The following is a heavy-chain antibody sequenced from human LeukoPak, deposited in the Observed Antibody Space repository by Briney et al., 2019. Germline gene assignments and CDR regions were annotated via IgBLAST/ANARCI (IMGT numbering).Heavy chain of an antibody. V-gene: IGHV4-59*01. CDR2: IYYSGST. D-gene: IGHD3-3*01. Sequence: KPSETLSLTCTISGGSISRYYWTWIRQPPGEGLEWIGYIYYSGSTKYNPSLKSRVTISVDTSKNQFSLKLSSVTAADTAVYYCARELREEITIFGVVITDLPYYYYYYMDVWGKGTTVTVSS. CDR3: ARELREEITIFGVVITDLPYYYYYYMDV. CDR1: GGSISRYY. J-gene: IGHJ6*03.